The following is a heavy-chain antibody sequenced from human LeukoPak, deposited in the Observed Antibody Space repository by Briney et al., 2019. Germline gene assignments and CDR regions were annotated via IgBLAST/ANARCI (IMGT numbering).Heavy chain of an antibody. CDR1: GYTFTSYS. J-gene: IGHJ4*02. CDR2: ITTYNGNT. CDR3: ARTYIADSGGYSAFDY. D-gene: IGHD1-26*01. V-gene: IGHV1-18*01. Sequence: GASVKVSCKTSGYTFTSYSIVWVRQAPGQGLEWMGWITTYNGNTNYAQRIQDRVTMTTDTSTSTACMELRSLRSDDTAVYYCARTYIADSGGYSAFDYWGQGTLVTVSS.